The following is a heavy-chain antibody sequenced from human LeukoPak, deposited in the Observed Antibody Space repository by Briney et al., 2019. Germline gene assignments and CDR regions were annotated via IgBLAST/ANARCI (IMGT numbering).Heavy chain of an antibody. CDR3: ARDYGIVGAKTDY. J-gene: IGHJ4*02. CDR2: INPNSGGT. V-gene: IGHV1-2*02. Sequence: ASVKVSCKASGYTFTGYYMHWVRQAPGQGLEWMGWINPNSGGTNYAQKLQGRVTMTTDTSTSTAYMELRSLRSDDTAVYYCARDYGIVGAKTDYWGQGTLVTVSS. D-gene: IGHD1-26*01. CDR1: GYTFTGYY.